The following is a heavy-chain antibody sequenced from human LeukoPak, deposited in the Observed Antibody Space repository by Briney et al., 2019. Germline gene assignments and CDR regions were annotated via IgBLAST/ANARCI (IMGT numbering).Heavy chain of an antibody. V-gene: IGHV3-15*01. CDR2: IKSKADGGTI. CDR1: GFTFSDAW. J-gene: IGHJ6*03. Sequence: GGSLRLSCAASGFTFSDAWMSWVRQAPGKGLEWVGHIKSKADGGTINYAAPVKGRFTILRDDSKNMLYLQMNSLKTEDTAVYYCSTAHYYYYFTWTSGAKGPRSPSP. CDR3: STAHYYYYFTWTS.